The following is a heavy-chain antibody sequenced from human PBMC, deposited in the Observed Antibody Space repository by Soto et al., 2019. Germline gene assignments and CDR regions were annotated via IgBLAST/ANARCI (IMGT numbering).Heavy chain of an antibody. D-gene: IGHD3-10*01. Sequence: QVQLQESGPGLVKPSATLSLTCCVTGGSISRYYWSWIRQPPGKGLEWNWYIFSSWSTNYNPSLKSRVTISVDTSKNQFSLKLSSVSAADTAVDYCASLRLGYGPVDYCGQGTLVTVSS. CDR2: IFSSWST. CDR3: ASLRLGYGPVDY. J-gene: IGHJ4*02. CDR1: GGSISRYY. V-gene: IGHV4-59*08.